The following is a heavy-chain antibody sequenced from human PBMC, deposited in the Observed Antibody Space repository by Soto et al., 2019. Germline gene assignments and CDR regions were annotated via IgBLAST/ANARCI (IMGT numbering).Heavy chain of an antibody. CDR2: VYWDDDK. V-gene: IGHV2-5*02. CDR3: ARVIITYGAVDDCDAFDV. Sequence: QITLTESGPMLVKPTQTLTLTCTFSGFSLITSRVGVGWIRQPPGKALEWLAVVYWDDDKRYSPSQKNRLTSTKDTSTNRVVLTRTNMDPVDTGPYYCARVIITYGAVDDCDAFDVWGQGTMVTVSS. J-gene: IGHJ3*01. CDR1: GFSLITSRVG. D-gene: IGHD3-16*01.